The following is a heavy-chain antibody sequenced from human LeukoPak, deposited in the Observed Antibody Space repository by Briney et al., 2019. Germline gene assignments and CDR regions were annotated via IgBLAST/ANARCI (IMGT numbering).Heavy chain of an antibody. CDR3: ASVWGPKSKYAFDI. D-gene: IGHD7-27*01. CDR2: ISAYNGNT. Sequence: GASVKVSCKASGYTFTSYGISWVRQAPGQGLEWMGWISAYNGNTNYAQKFQGRVTITADESTSTAYMELSSLRSEDTAVYYCASVWGPKSKYAFDIWGQGTMVTVSS. V-gene: IGHV1-18*01. J-gene: IGHJ3*02. CDR1: GYTFTSYG.